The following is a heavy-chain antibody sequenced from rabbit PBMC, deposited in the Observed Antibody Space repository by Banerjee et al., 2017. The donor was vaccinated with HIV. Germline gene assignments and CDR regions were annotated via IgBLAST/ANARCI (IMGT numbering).Heavy chain of an antibody. CDR1: GFSFSNKYV. CDR3: ARHVHYVGSDL. J-gene: IGHJ4*01. CDR2: INTSSGNT. D-gene: IGHD4-2*01. Sequence: QSLEESGGDLVKPGASLTLTCTASGFSFSNKYVMCWVRQAPGKGLEWIACINTSSGNTVYATWAKGRLTISKTSSTTVTLQMTSLTAADTATYFCARHVHYVGSDLWGPGTLVTVS. V-gene: IGHV1S40*01.